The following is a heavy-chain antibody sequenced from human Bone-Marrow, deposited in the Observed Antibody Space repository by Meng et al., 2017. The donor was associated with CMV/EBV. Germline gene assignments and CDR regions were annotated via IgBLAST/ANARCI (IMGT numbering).Heavy chain of an antibody. CDR1: GFTFSSYW. D-gene: IGHD3-3*01. J-gene: IGHJ4*02. V-gene: IGHV3-7*01. CDR3: ARIGYYDFWSQGVDY. Sequence: GESLKISCAASGFTFSSYWMSWVRQAPGKGLEWVANIKQDGSEKYYVDSVKGRFTISRDNAKNSLYLQMNSLRAEDTAVYYCARIGYYDFWSQGVDYWGQGTLVTSPQ. CDR2: IKQDGSEK.